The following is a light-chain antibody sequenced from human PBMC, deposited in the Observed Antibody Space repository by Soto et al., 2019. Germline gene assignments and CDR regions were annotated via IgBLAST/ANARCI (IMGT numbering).Light chain of an antibody. V-gene: IGLV2-14*01. CDR2: EVN. J-gene: IGLJ2*01. CDR1: SSDVGGYNY. CDR3: SSYTTSSTLNMV. Sequence: QSVLTQPASVSGSPGQSITISCTGTSSDVGGYNYVSWYQQHPGKAPKLMIYEVNNRPSGVSNRFSGSKSGNTASLTISGLQAEDEADYYCSSYTTSSTLNMVFGGGTKPTVL.